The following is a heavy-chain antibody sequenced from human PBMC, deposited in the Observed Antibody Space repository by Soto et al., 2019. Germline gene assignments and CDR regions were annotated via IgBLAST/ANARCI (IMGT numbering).Heavy chain of an antibody. V-gene: IGHV1-2*02. CDR2: INPHSGAT. CDR3: VRAHALGCLNWFDP. Sequence: ASVKVSCKASGYIFSANYIHWVRQAPGQGLEWLGWINPHSGATNYAQKFLGRVTMSADTSASTAYMDLARLKSDDTALYYCVRAHALGCLNWFDPWGRGTLVTVSS. J-gene: IGHJ5*02. CDR1: GYIFSANY. D-gene: IGHD3-16*01.